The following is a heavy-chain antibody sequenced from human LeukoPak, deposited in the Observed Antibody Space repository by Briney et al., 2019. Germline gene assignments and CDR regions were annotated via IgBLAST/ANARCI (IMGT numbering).Heavy chain of an antibody. CDR3: ARERDGSGNYYAY. CDR1: GYTFTSYD. J-gene: IGHJ4*01. CDR2: MNPNSGNT. V-gene: IGHV1-8*01. Sequence: GAPVKVSCKASGYTFTSYDINWVRQATGQGLEWMGWMNPNSGNTGYAQKFQGRVTMTRNTSISTAYMELSSLRSEDTAVYYCARERDGSGNYYAYWGQGNLVTVSS. D-gene: IGHD3-10*01.